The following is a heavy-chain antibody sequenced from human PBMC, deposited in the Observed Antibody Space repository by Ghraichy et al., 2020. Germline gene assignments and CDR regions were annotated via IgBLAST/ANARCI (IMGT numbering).Heavy chain of an antibody. CDR1: GGSFSGYY. D-gene: IGHD6-19*01. CDR3: ARLAVAGTSTNYYYYGMDV. CDR2: INHSGST. J-gene: IGHJ6*02. V-gene: IGHV4-34*01. Sequence: SQTISLTCAVYGGSFSGYYWSWIRQPPGKGLEWIGEINHSGSTNYNPSLKSRVTISVDTSKNQFSLKLSSVTAADTAVYYCARLAVAGTSTNYYYYGMDVWGQGTTVTVSS.